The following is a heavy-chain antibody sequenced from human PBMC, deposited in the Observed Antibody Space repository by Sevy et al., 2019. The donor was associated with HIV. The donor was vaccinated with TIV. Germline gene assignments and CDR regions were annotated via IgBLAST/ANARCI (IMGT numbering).Heavy chain of an antibody. CDR1: GGSISSYY. CDR2: IYYSGST. CDR3: ARHRLGGSFDY. Sequence: SETLSLTCTVSGGSISSYYWSWIRQPPGKGLGWIGYIYYSGSTNYNPSLKSRVTISVDTSKNQFSLKLSSVTAADTAVYYCARHRLGGSFDYWGQGTLVTVSS. D-gene: IGHD3-10*01. J-gene: IGHJ4*02. V-gene: IGHV4-59*08.